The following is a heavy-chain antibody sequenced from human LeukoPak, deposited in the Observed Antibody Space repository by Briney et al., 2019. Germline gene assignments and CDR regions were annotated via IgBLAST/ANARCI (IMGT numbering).Heavy chain of an antibody. CDR2: LSGSGGSP. V-gene: IGHV3-23*01. CDR3: VRDRVGPEY. CDR1: GITFSSYA. D-gene: IGHD1-26*01. J-gene: IGHJ4*02. Sequence: GRSLILSCAASGITFSSYAMSWVRHAPGKGLEWGSALSGSGGSPYNAGSVKVRFPISRDNSKSILYLQMNSLRAADTAVYYCVRDRVGPEYCGQGKLVTVSS.